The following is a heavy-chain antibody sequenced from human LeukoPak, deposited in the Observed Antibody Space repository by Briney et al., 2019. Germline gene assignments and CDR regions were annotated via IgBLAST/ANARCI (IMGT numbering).Heavy chain of an antibody. J-gene: IGHJ3*02. D-gene: IGHD4-23*01. V-gene: IGHV3-23*01. CDR1: GFTFSSYA. CDR2: IGYTDDRT. CDR3: AKSPTVDAAFDI. Sequence: GGSLRLSCAASGFTFSSYAMNWVRQAPGKGLEWVSGIGYTDDRTFYADSVKGRFTVSGDSSKNTLFLHMNSLRAEDTALYYCAKSPTVDAAFDIWGQGTMVTVSS.